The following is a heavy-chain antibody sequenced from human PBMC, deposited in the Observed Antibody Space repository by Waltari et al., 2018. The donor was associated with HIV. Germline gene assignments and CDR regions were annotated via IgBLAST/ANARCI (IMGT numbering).Heavy chain of an antibody. CDR3: ARVPFASSWSADSFDV. V-gene: IGHV3-33*01. D-gene: IGHD6-13*01. CDR1: GCRVSDKG. J-gene: IGHJ3*01. CDR2: IWYDGSKK. Sequence: VQLQASGGVEVQPGSSRRLPSGAPGCRVSDKGMHWVRQAPGKGLQWVAVIWYDGSKKEYSDSVKGRFTISKDNSKNTLFLQMNSLRVDDTAVYFCARVPFASSWSADSFDVWGPGTRITVSS.